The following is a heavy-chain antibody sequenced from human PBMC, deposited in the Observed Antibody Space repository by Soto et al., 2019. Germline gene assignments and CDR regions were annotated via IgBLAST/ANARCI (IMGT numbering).Heavy chain of an antibody. V-gene: IGHV3-30-3*01. J-gene: IGHJ4*02. D-gene: IGHD3-22*01. CDR1: GFSFSNYA. CDR3: AKDHSGRSGYYYPGNY. CDR2: MSHDGSSS. Sequence: PGGSLRLSCAASGFSFSNYAMHWVRQTPDKGLEWVAVMSHDGSSSFYADSVKGRFTISRDNSKTTLYLQMNSLSTEDTAVYYCAKDHSGRSGYYYPGNYWGQGTLVTVSS.